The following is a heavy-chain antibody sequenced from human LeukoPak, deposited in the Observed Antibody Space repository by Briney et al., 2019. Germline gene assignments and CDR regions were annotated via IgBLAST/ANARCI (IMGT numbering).Heavy chain of an antibody. V-gene: IGHV2-5*02. J-gene: IGHJ4*02. D-gene: IGHD3-3*01. Sequence: GWIRQPPGKALEWLAVIFWDDDKRYNPSLKSRLTITKDTSKNQVVLIMTNMDPVDTATYYCAHRRSHYYFFDYWGQGTLVTVSS. CDR2: IFWDDDK. CDR3: AHRRSHYYFFDY.